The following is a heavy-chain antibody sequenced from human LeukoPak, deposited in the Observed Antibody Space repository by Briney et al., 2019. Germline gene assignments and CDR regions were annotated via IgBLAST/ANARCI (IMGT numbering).Heavy chain of an antibody. CDR2: ISDSGNT. D-gene: IGHD3-16*01. V-gene: IGHV4-39*01. Sequence: SETLSLTCTVSGGSISNRSYYWGWIRQPPGKGLEWIGKISDSGNTYYSPSLRSRVTISIDTSKNQFSLKLSSVTATVTAVYYCARGEKVPDYFDYWGQGTLVTVSS. J-gene: IGHJ4*02. CDR1: GGSISNRSYY. CDR3: ARGEKVPDYFDY.